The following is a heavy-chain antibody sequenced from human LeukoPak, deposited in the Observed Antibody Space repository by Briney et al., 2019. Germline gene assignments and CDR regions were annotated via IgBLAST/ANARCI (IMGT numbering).Heavy chain of an antibody. Sequence: GGSLRLSCAASGFTFSSYGMHWVRQAPGKGLEWVSAISGSGGSTYYADSVKGRFTISRDNSKNTLYLQMNSLRAEDTAVYYCARHVVAVGFDYWGQGTLVTVSS. J-gene: IGHJ4*02. D-gene: IGHD3-22*01. CDR2: ISGSGGST. V-gene: IGHV3-23*01. CDR1: GFTFSSYG. CDR3: ARHVVAVGFDY.